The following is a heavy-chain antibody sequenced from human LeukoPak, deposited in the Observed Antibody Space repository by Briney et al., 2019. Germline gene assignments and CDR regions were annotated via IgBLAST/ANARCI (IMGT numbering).Heavy chain of an antibody. Sequence: GGSLRLSCAASGFTVSSNYMTWVRQAPGKGLEWVSVIYSGGGTYYADSVKGRFTISRDNSKNTLFLQMNSLRAEDTAVYYCAKAGNLGGSDYLYYYYYMDVWGKGTTVTISS. D-gene: IGHD1-26*01. V-gene: IGHV3-53*05. CDR2: IYSGGGT. CDR3: AKAGNLGGSDYLYYYYYMDV. J-gene: IGHJ6*03. CDR1: GFTVSSNY.